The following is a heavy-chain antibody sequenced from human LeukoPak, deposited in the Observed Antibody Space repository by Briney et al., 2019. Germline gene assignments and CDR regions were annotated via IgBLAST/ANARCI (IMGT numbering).Heavy chain of an antibody. Sequence: ASVKVSCKASGYTFTGYYMHWVRQAPGQGLEWMGWINPNGGGTNYAQKFQGRVTMTRDTSISTAYMELSRLRSDDTAVYYCARDGGFGELPDYWGQGTLVTVSS. J-gene: IGHJ4*02. CDR3: ARDGGFGELPDY. D-gene: IGHD3-10*01. CDR2: INPNGGGT. V-gene: IGHV1-2*02. CDR1: GYTFTGYY.